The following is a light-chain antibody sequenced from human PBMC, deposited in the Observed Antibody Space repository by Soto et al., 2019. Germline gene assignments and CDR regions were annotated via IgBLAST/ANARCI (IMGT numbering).Light chain of an antibody. Sequence: SYELTQPPSVSVSPGQTASIPCSGDKLGDKYASWYQQRPGQSPVVVIYEDNKRPSGIPERFSGSNSGNTATLTISRTQATDEADYYCQAWDSSTHYVFGTGTKVTVL. CDR2: EDN. V-gene: IGLV3-1*01. J-gene: IGLJ1*01. CDR1: KLGDKY. CDR3: QAWDSSTHYV.